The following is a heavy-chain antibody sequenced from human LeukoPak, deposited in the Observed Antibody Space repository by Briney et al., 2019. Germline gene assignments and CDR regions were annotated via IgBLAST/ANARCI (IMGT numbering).Heavy chain of an antibody. J-gene: IGHJ4*02. CDR3: ARWAYSQYYGSGSFDY. CDR1: GGSFSGYY. CDR2: INHSGST. D-gene: IGHD3-10*01. Sequence: SETLSLTCAVYGGSFSGYYWSWIRQPPGKGLEWIGEINHSGSTNYNPSLKSRVTISVDTSKNQFSLKLSSVTAADTAVYYCARWAYSQYYGSGSFDYWGQGTLVTVPS. V-gene: IGHV4-34*01.